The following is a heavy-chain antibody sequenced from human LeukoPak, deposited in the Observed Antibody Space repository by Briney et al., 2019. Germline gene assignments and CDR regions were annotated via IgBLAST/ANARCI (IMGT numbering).Heavy chain of an antibody. CDR1: VYTVTSYV. Sequence: AGVKVSCMGCVYTVTSYVISWVRPAPRRGVAWVGWVSAYKGNTTYAQKPQTRAPMTTDKSTSKDYLELSSPPCDGTPVHSCARDSSNYQYASSGPHYWGQETLVTVSS. CDR3: ARDSSNYQYASSGPHY. J-gene: IGHJ4*02. V-gene: IGHV1-18*01. CDR2: VSAYKGNT. D-gene: IGHD3-22*01.